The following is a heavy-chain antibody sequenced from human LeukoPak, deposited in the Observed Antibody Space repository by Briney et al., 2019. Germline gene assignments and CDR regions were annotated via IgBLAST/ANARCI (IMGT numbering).Heavy chain of an antibody. CDR1: GGSISSSSYY. J-gene: IGHJ3*02. Sequence: PSETLSLTCTVSGGSISSSSYYWGWIRQPPGKGLEWIGSIYYSGSTYYSPSLKSRVTISVDTSKNQFSLKLSSVTAADTAVYYCAIHEAVYDAFDIWGQGTMVTVSS. D-gene: IGHD5/OR15-5a*01. CDR3: AIHEAVYDAFDI. V-gene: IGHV4-39*01. CDR2: IYYSGST.